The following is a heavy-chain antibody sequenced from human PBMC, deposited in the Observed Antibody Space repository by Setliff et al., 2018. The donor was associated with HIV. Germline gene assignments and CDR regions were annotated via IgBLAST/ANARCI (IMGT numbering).Heavy chain of an antibody. D-gene: IGHD3-10*01. J-gene: IGHJ4*02. CDR2: IDWEDDK. CDR1: GFSLSTTGLR. CDR3: ARTYGSASKLDY. Sequence: GSGPTLVNPTPTLTLTCTFSGFSLSTTGLRVTWIRQPPGKALEWLARIDWEDDKFYSTSLKTRLTISKDTSKNQVFLTMTNMDPVDTATYYCARTYGSASKLDYWGPGTLVTVSS. V-gene: IGHV2-70*04.